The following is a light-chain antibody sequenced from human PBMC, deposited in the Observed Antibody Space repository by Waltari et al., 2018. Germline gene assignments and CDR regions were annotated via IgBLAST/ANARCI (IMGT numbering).Light chain of an antibody. CDR2: EKN. CDR1: SSNIGNNY. Sequence: QSVLTQPPSVSAAPGQKVTISCSGSSSNIGNNYVSWYQQLPGTAPKVLIYEKNKRPPGIPERFPGSKVGTAATLGITGLQTGDEADYYCGTWDSSLSVWVFGGGTKLTVL. CDR3: GTWDSSLSVWV. V-gene: IGLV1-51*02. J-gene: IGLJ3*02.